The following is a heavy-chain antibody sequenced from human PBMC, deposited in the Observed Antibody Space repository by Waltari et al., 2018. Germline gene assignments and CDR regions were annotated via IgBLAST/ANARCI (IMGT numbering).Heavy chain of an antibody. V-gene: IGHV3-23*01. Sequence: EVQLLESGGGLVQPGGSLRLSCAASGFTFSSYAMSWVRQAPGKGLEWVSAISGSGGSTYYADSVKGRFTISRDNSKNTLYLQMNSLRAEDTAVYYCAKDGYGSGSYYPTGPYWGQGTLVTVSS. D-gene: IGHD3-10*01. CDR2: ISGSGGST. J-gene: IGHJ4*02. CDR1: GFTFSSYA. CDR3: AKDGYGSGSYYPTGPY.